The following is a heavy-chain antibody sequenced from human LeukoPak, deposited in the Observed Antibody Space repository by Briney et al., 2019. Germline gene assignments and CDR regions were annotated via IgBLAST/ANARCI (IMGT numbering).Heavy chain of an antibody. CDR1: GYTFTSYY. CDR3: ARNYYDSSGYGTFGAFDV. V-gene: IGHV1-46*01. J-gene: IGHJ3*01. CDR2: INPSGGST. Sequence: ASVKVSCKASGYTFTSYYMHWVRQAPGQGLEWMGIINPSGGSTSYAQKFQGRVTMTRDTSTSTVYMELSSLRSEDTAVYYCARNYYDSSGYGTFGAFDVWGQGTMVTVPS. D-gene: IGHD3-22*01.